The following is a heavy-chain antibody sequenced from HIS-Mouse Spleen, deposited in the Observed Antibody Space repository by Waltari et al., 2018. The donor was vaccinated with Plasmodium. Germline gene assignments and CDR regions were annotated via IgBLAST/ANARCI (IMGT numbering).Heavy chain of an antibody. Sequence: QLQLQESGPGLVKPSETLSLTCTVSGGSISSSSYYWGWIRQPPGKGLEWIGSIYYSGRHYYNPSLKSRVTISVDTSKNQFSLKLSSVTAADTAVYYCARHRQLAYYFDYWGQGTLVTVSS. CDR3: ARHRQLAYYFDY. CDR2: IYYSGRH. V-gene: IGHV4-39*01. CDR1: GGSISSSSYY. J-gene: IGHJ4*02. D-gene: IGHD6-6*01.